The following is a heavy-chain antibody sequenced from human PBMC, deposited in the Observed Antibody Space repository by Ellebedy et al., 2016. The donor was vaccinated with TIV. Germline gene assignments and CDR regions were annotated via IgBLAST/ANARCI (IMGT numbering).Heavy chain of an antibody. D-gene: IGHD3-10*01. J-gene: IGHJ5*02. CDR1: GFTFTDFF. V-gene: IGHV3-11*01. Sequence: GESLKISCAASGFTFTDFFMTWVRQAPGKGLEWLSYMSVTGQTIFYADAVKGRFTISRENANNLLFLEMNSLRVEDTAVYYCARLHAVGAYYLETWGQGALVTVSP. CDR3: ARLHAVGAYYLET. CDR2: MSVTGQTI.